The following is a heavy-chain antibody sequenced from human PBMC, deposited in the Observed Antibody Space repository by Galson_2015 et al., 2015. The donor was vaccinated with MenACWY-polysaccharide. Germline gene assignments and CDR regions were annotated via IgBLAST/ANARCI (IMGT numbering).Heavy chain of an antibody. CDR3: ARPKGMDV. V-gene: IGHV3-7*01. J-gene: IGHJ6*02. Sequence: SLRLSCAASGFTFSNYWMSWVRQSPGKGLEWVANIKQDGSDKNYVDSVKGRFTISRDNAKNSLYLQMNSLRAEDTAVYYCARPKGMDVWGQGTTVSVS. CDR2: IKQDGSDK. CDR1: GFTFSNYW.